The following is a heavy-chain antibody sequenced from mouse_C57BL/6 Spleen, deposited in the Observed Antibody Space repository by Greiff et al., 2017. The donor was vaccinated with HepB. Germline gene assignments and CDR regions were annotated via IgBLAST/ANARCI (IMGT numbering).Heavy chain of an antibody. J-gene: IGHJ4*01. V-gene: IGHV5-16*01. D-gene: IGHD2-3*01. CDR3: ARDRGDGPMDY. CDR2: INYDGSST. Sequence: EVKLVESEGGLVQPGSSMKLSCTASGFTFSDYYMAWVRQVPEKGLEWVANINYDGSSTYYLDSLKSRFIISRDNAKNILYLQMSSLKSEDTATYYCARDRGDGPMDYWGQGTSVTVSS. CDR1: GFTFSDYY.